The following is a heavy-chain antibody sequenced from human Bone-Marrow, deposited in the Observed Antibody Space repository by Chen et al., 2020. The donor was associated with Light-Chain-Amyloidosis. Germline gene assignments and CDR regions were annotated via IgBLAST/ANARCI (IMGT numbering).Heavy chain of an antibody. CDR2: ISVYNGNT. D-gene: IGHD3-22*01. CDR1: GSTFTSYG. CDR3: ARGAITMIFRGYDF. V-gene: IGHV1-18*04. J-gene: IGHJ4*02. Sequence: QVQLVQSGAEVKRPGASVRASCKTFGSTFTSYGIAWVRQAPGQGLEWMGWISVYNGNTNLAQKFLGRATMTTDISTTTAYMELRSLRSDDTAVYYCARGAITMIFRGYDFWGQGTLVTVSS.